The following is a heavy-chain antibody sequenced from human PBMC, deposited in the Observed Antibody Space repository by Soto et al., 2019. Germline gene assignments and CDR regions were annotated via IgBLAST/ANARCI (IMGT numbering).Heavy chain of an antibody. J-gene: IGHJ3*01. CDR2: IYSGGDT. CDR3: ARALLRGYYYAFDF. Sequence: GGSLRLSCAASGFTVSSNYMSWVRQAPGKGLEWVSVIYSGGDTYYADSVKGRFTVSRDNPKNTLYLQMNSLGAEDTAVYYCARALLRGYYYAFDFWGQGTMVTVSS. D-gene: IGHD5-12*01. CDR1: GFTVSSNY. V-gene: IGHV3-66*01.